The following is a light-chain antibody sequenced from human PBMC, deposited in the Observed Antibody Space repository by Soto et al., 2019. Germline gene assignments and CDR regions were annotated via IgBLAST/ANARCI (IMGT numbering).Light chain of an antibody. V-gene: IGKV3-20*01. CDR1: QSVSSSY. J-gene: IGKJ1*01. CDR2: GAS. Sequence: EIVLTQSPGTLSLSPGERATLSCRASQSVSSSYFAWYQQKPGQAPRLLIYGASSRATGTPDRFSGSGSGTDFTLTISRLEPEDFAVYYCQQYGSSLWTFGQGTKVDIK. CDR3: QQYGSSLWT.